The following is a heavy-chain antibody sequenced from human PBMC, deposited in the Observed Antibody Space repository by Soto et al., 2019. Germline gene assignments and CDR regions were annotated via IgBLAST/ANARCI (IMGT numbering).Heavy chain of an antibody. D-gene: IGHD3-10*01. J-gene: IGHJ5*02. Sequence: ASVKVSCKASGYTFTSYGISWVRQAPGQGLEWMGWISAYNGNTNYAQKLQGRVTMTTDTSTSTAYMELRSLRSDDTAVYYCARDTMVRGVNWFDPWGQGTLVTVSS. CDR2: ISAYNGNT. V-gene: IGHV1-18*01. CDR3: ARDTMVRGVNWFDP. CDR1: GYTFTSYG.